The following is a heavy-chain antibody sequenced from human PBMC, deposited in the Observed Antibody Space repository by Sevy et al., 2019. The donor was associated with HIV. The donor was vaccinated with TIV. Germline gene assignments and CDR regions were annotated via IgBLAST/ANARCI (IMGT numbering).Heavy chain of an antibody. CDR1: GFTFGDYA. Sequence: GGSLRLSCTASGFTFGDYAMSWFRQAPGKGLEWVGFIRSKAYGGTTEYAASVKGRFTISRYDSKSIAYLQMNSLKTEDTAVYYCTRDGSRGYSYGYGYWGQGTLVTVSS. D-gene: IGHD5-18*01. CDR2: IRSKAYGGTT. V-gene: IGHV3-49*03. CDR3: TRDGSRGYSYGYGY. J-gene: IGHJ4*02.